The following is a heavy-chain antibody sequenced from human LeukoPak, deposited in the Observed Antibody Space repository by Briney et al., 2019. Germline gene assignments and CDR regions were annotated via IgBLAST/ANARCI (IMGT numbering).Heavy chain of an antibody. D-gene: IGHD1-26*01. V-gene: IGHV1-46*01. CDR3: ARDGGSYNFDY. Sequence: ASVKVSFKASGYTFTNFDMHWVRQAPGQGLEWMAIIDPSGGSTSYAQKFQGRVTMTRDTSTSTVYMELRSLRSEDTAVYYCARDGGSYNFDYWGQGTLVTVSS. CDR2: IDPSGGST. CDR1: GYTFTNFD. J-gene: IGHJ4*02.